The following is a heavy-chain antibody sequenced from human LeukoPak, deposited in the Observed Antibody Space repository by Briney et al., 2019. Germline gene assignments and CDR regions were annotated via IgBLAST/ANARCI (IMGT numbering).Heavy chain of an antibody. CDR1: GFTFSSYG. CDR3: ASQTYYDFWSGYYYYCMDV. V-gene: IGHV3-7*01. CDR2: IKRDGSEI. Sequence: GGSLRLSCAASGFTFSSYGMSWVRQAPGKGLEWVSNIKRDGSEIYYADSVKGRFTISRDNAMNSLYLQMNSLRAEDTAGYYCASQTYYDFWSGYYYYCMDVWGKGTTVTVSS. J-gene: IGHJ6*03. D-gene: IGHD3-3*01.